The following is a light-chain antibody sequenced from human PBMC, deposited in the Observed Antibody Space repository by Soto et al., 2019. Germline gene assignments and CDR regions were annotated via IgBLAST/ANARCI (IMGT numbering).Light chain of an antibody. CDR3: QQYHSLPIT. V-gene: IGKV1-33*01. CDR1: QDIRVD. Sequence: IQMTQSPPSLSASFGDRVIITFRASQDIRVDVGWLQHKPGAAPKLLIYDASTLAPGVPSRFSGTESGADFTFTISSLQAEDITTYYCQQYHSLPITFGPGTRLEI. J-gene: IGKJ5*01. CDR2: DAS.